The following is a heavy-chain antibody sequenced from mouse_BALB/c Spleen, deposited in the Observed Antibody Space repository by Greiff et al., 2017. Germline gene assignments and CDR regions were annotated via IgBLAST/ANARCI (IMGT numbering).Heavy chain of an antibody. Sequence: VQLKESGAELVKPGASVKLSCTASGFNIKDTYMHWVKQRPEQGLEWIGRIDPANGNTKYDPKFQGKATITADTSSNTAYLQLSSLTSEDTAVYYCARWGSTMITFDYWGQGTTLTVSS. CDR1: GFNIKDTY. J-gene: IGHJ2*01. D-gene: IGHD2-4*01. V-gene: IGHV14-3*02. CDR3: ARWGSTMITFDY. CDR2: IDPANGNT.